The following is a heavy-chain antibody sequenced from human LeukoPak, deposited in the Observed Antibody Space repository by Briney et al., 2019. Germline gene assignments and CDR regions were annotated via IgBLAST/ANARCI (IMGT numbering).Heavy chain of an antibody. CDR1: GGSFSGYY. CDR3: ARQYVGEQWLLTGYYYYYMDV. CDR2: INHSGST. Sequence: SETLSLTCAVYGGSFSGYYWSWIRQPPGKGLEWIGEINHSGSTNYNPSLKSRVTISVDTSKNQFSLKLSSVTAADTAVYYCARQYVGEQWLLTGYYYYYMDVWGKGTTVTISS. D-gene: IGHD6-19*01. J-gene: IGHJ6*03. V-gene: IGHV4-34*01.